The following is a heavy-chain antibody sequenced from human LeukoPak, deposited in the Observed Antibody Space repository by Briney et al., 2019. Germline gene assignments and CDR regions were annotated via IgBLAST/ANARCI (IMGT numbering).Heavy chain of an antibody. Sequence: PGGSLRLSCAASGFTFSNSAMYWVLQAPGKGLEFVSVISTNGDSTYYADSVKGRFTISRDNSKNTLYLQMGSLRADDMAVYYCARGVAISSSGWYDTFDYWGQGALVTVSS. J-gene: IGHJ4*02. CDR3: ARGVAISSSGWYDTFDY. V-gene: IGHV3-64*02. CDR1: GFTFSNSA. D-gene: IGHD6-19*01. CDR2: ISTNGDST.